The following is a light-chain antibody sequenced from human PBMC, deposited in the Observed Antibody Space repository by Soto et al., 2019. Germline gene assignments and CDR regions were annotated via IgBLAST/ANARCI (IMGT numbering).Light chain of an antibody. CDR2: EAS. J-gene: IGKJ1*01. CDR3: QQYNGFWT. V-gene: IGKV1-5*03. CDR1: QSISGS. Sequence: DIQMTQSPSTLSASVGARVTITCRASQSISGSLAWYQQKPGKAPKLLIYEASNLKSGVPSRFSGSGSGTEYTLTISSLQPDDSASYYCQQYNGFWTFGQGTRVEIK.